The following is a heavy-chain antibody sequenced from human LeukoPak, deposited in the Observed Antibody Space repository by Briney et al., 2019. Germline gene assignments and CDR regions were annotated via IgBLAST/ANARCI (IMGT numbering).Heavy chain of an antibody. CDR1: GGSISSGDYF. J-gene: IGHJ4*02. CDR3: ARVESSMYYYDSSGYAFDY. CDR2: IYYNGTT. V-gene: IGHV4-30-4*01. Sequence: SETLSLTCTVSGGSISSGDYFWSWIRQPPGKGLGWIGFIYYNGTTYYHPSLKSRITISLDTSKNHFSLKLRSVTAADTAVYYCARVESSMYYYDSSGYAFDYWGQGTLVTVSS. D-gene: IGHD3-22*01.